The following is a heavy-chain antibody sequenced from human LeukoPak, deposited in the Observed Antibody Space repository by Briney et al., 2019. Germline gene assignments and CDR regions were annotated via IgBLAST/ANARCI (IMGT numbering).Heavy chain of an antibody. J-gene: IGHJ5*02. V-gene: IGHV1-69*05. CDR1: GGTFSSYA. CDR3: AREPALKQQLVGNWFDP. CDR2: VIPIFGTA. D-gene: IGHD6-13*01. Sequence: GASVKVSCKASGGTFSSYAISWVRQAPGQGLEWMGGVIPIFGTANYAQKFQGRVTITTDESTSTAYMELSSLRSEDTAVYYCAREPALKQQLVGNWFDPWGQGTLVTVSS.